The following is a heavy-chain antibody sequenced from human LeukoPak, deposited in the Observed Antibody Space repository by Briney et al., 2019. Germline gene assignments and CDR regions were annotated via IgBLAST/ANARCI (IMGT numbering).Heavy chain of an antibody. D-gene: IGHD1-26*01. CDR3: VRSASGNYGLFDY. J-gene: IGHJ4*02. CDR1: GFTFSSYE. CDR2: ISSSGSTI. Sequence: GGSLRLSCAASGFTFSSYEMNWVRQAPGKGLEWVSYISSSGSTIYYADSVKGRFTISRDNAKNSLYLQMNSLRAEDTAVYYCVRSASGNYGLFDYWGQGTLVTVSS. V-gene: IGHV3-48*03.